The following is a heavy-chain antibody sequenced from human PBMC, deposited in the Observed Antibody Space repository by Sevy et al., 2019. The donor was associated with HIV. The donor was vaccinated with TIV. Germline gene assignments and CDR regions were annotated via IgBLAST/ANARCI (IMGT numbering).Heavy chain of an antibody. CDR2: IKQDESEK. J-gene: IGHJ4*02. CDR1: GFTFSDYW. D-gene: IGHD3-16*01. Sequence: GGSLRLSCAASGFTFSDYWMSWVRQSPGKGLEWVATIKQDESEKYYVDSVKGGFAISRDNVKNSVSLQMNGLRVEDTALYYCAREVGGFNWRPYYFDSWGQGTLVTVSS. V-gene: IGHV3-7*01. CDR3: AREVGGFNWRPYYFDS.